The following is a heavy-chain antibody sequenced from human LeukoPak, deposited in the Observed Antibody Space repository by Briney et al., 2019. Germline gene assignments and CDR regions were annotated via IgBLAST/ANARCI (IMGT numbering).Heavy chain of an antibody. CDR2: INPSGGST. V-gene: IGHV1-46*01. CDR3: ARDLSSVGGFMDV. CDR1: GYTFTSYY. J-gene: IGHJ6*02. Sequence: GASVTVSCKASGYTFTSYYMHWVRQAPGQGLEWMGIINPSGGSTSYAQKFQGRVTMTRDTSTSTVYMELSSLRSEDTAVYYCARDLSSVGGFMDVWGQGTTVTVSS. D-gene: IGHD6-19*01.